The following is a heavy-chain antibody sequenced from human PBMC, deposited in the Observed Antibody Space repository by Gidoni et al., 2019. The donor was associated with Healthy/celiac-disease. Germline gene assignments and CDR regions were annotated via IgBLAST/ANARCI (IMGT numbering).Heavy chain of an antibody. CDR1: GGSISSSSYY. D-gene: IGHD2-2*01. V-gene: IGHV4-39*01. CDR2: IYYSGST. Sequence: QLQLQESGPGLVKPSETLSLTCTVSGGSISSSSYYWGWIRQPPGKGLEWIGSIYYSGSTYYNPSLKSRVTISVDTSKNQFSLKLSSVTAADTAVYYCATTIVVVPAALPLFDYWGQGTLVTVSS. CDR3: ATTIVVVPAALPLFDY. J-gene: IGHJ4*02.